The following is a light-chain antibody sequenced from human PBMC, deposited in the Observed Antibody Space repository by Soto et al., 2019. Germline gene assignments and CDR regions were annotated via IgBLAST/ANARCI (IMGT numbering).Light chain of an antibody. Sequence: DIPLTQSPSSLSTSVGDRVTITCRASQTIHNYLTWYQQTPGKAPKLLIYAASNLRGGVPSRFSGGGSGTDFTLTISSLQPEDFATYYCQESFSPLYTFGQGTMLDI. J-gene: IGKJ2*01. CDR2: AAS. CDR3: QESFSPLYT. CDR1: QTIHNY. V-gene: IGKV1-39*01.